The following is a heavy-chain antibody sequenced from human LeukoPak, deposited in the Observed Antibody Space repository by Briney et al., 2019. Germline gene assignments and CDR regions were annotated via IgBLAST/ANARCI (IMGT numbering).Heavy chain of an antibody. Sequence: PSETLSLTCTVSGGSISTYYWSWIRQPPGKGLEWIGNIHYSGSTNYNPSLKSRVTISVDTSKNQFSLKVSSVTAADTAVYYCARGVAVAGTFDYWGQGTLVTVSS. V-gene: IGHV4-59*01. CDR3: ARGVAVAGTFDY. D-gene: IGHD6-19*01. CDR2: IHYSGST. CDR1: GGSISTYY. J-gene: IGHJ4*02.